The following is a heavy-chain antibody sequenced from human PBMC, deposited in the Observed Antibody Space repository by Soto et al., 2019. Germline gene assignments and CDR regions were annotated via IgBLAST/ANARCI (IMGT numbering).Heavy chain of an antibody. J-gene: IGHJ6*02. Sequence: QVQLVQSGAEVKKPGASVKVSCKASGYTFTSYGISWVRQAPGQGLEWMGWISAYNGNTNYAQKLQGRVTMTTDTSTSTAYMELRSLRSDDTAVYYCARDKGYSSSWYPGSYYGMDVWGQGTTVTVSS. CDR3: ARDKGYSSSWYPGSYYGMDV. D-gene: IGHD6-13*01. CDR1: GYTFTSYG. V-gene: IGHV1-18*04. CDR2: ISAYNGNT.